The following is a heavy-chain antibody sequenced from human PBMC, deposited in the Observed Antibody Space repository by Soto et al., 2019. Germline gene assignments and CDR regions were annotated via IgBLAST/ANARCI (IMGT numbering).Heavy chain of an antibody. V-gene: IGHV3-53*01. Sequence: PGGSLRLSCAASGFTVSSNYMSWVRQAPGKGLEWVSVIYSGGSTYYADSVKGRFTISRDNSKNTLYLQMNSLRAEDTAVYYCARGVNFDHSALFDYWGQGTLVTVSS. CDR2: IYSGGST. J-gene: IGHJ4*02. CDR3: ARGVNFDHSALFDY. D-gene: IGHD3-9*01. CDR1: GFTVSSNY.